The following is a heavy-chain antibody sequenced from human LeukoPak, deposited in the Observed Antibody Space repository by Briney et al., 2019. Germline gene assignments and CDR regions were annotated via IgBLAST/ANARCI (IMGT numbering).Heavy chain of an antibody. Sequence: GESLKISCKGSGYSFTTNWIGWVRQMPGKGLEWMGIIYPGDSDTRYSPSLQGQVTISADKSINTAYLQWSSLKASDTAMYYCARHSVAADFWGQGSLVTVSS. D-gene: IGHD2-15*01. CDR3: ARHSVAADF. J-gene: IGHJ4*02. CDR2: IYPGDSDT. CDR1: GYSFTTNW. V-gene: IGHV5-51*01.